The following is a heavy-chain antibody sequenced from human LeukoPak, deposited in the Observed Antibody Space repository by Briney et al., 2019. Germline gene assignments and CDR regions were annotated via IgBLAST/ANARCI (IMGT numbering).Heavy chain of an antibody. D-gene: IGHD2-2*01. J-gene: IGHJ4*02. V-gene: IGHV3-21*01. CDR2: ISSSSSYI. CDR1: GFTFSNYN. Sequence: PGGSLRLSCAASGFTFSNYNMNWVRQAPGKGLEWVSSISSSSSYIYYADSVKGRFTISRDNAKNSLYLQMNSLRAEDSAVYYCARVCSSTGCYGREIDYWGQGTLVTVSS. CDR3: ARVCSSTGCYGREIDY.